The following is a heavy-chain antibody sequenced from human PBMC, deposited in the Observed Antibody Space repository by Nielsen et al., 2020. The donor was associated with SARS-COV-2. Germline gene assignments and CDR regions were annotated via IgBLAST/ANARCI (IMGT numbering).Heavy chain of an antibody. D-gene: IGHD2-15*01. V-gene: IGHV5-51*01. Sequence: VRPMPGKGLEWMGIIYPGDSDTRYSPSFQGQVTISADKSISTAYLQWSSLKASDTAMYYCARGEVATTHYYSYFYMDVWGKGTTVTVSS. CDR2: IYPGDSDT. J-gene: IGHJ6*03. CDR3: ARGEVATTHYYSYFYMDV.